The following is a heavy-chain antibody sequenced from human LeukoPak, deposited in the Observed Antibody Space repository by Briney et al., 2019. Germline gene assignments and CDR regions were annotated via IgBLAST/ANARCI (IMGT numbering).Heavy chain of an antibody. J-gene: IGHJ3*02. V-gene: IGHV4-59*12. CDR3: AKSNGYGLIDI. CDR2: IYYSGST. CDR1: GRSISSFY. Sequence: SETLSLTCTVSGRSISSFYWSWLRPPPGRGLEWIGYIYYSGSTNYNPSLKSRVTISVDTARNQSSLKLNSVTAADTAVYYCAKSNGYGLIDIWGQGTRVTVSS. D-gene: IGHD3-22*01.